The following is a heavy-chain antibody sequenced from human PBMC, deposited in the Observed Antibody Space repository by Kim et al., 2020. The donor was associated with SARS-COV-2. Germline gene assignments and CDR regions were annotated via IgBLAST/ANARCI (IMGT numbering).Heavy chain of an antibody. J-gene: IGHJ4*02. CDR3: ARAEIAAAGSNSLPIDY. V-gene: IGHV3-30*07. D-gene: IGHD6-13*01. Sequence: GKCRYTVPRDNSKNTLYLQMNRLRAEDTAVYYCARAEIAAAGSNSLPIDYWGQGTLVTVSS.